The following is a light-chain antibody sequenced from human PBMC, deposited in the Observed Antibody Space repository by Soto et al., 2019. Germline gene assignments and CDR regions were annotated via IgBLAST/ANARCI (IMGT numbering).Light chain of an antibody. J-gene: IGLJ1*01. CDR3: SSYTSSNTEV. Sequence: QPVLTQPASVSGSPGQSITISCTGTSSDVGGFNYVSWYQHHPGKAPKLMIYEVSNRPSGVSNRFSGSKSGNTASLTISGLQAEDEADYYCSSYTSSNTEVFGTGTKVTVL. V-gene: IGLV2-14*01. CDR1: SSDVGGFNY. CDR2: EVS.